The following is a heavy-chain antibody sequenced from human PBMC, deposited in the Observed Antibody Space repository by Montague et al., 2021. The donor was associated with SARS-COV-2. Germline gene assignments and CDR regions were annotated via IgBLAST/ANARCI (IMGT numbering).Heavy chain of an antibody. D-gene: IGHD6-13*01. J-gene: IGHJ3*02. Sequence: SLRLPCAASGFTFSAYSMTWVRQAPGKGLEWVSSISSRTSYTYYGDSVKGRFTSSRDNAKNSLYPEMNSLRAEDTAVYYCARDGYNNSWYHFGFDIWGQGTVVTVSS. CDR1: GFTFSAYS. V-gene: IGHV3-21*01. CDR3: ARDGYNNSWYHFGFDI. CDR2: ISSRTSYT.